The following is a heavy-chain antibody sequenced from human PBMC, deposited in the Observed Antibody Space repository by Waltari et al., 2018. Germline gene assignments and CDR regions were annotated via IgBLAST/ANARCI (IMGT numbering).Heavy chain of an antibody. CDR1: GGSISSYY. D-gene: IGHD6-13*01. CDR3: AGTGIAAAGPFYYYYYMDV. CDR2: IYYSGST. J-gene: IGHJ6*03. Sequence: QVQLQESGPGLVKPSETLSLTCTVSGGSISSYYWGWIRQPPGKGLEWIGYIYYSGSTNDTPPLKSRFTISVDTSKTQFARKLSAVPAADTAVYYCAGTGIAAAGPFYYYYYMDVWGKGTTVTISS. V-gene: IGHV4-59*08.